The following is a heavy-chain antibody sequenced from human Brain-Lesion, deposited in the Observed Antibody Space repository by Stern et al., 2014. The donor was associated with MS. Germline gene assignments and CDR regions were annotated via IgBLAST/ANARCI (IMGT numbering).Heavy chain of an antibody. CDR3: AGEEDIRYCSGGSCTGNWFDP. D-gene: IGHD2-15*01. CDR1: GGSVSSTSYA. V-gene: IGHV4-39*01. Sequence: QVQLQESGPGLVKPSETLSLTCTVAGGSVSSTSYAWAWIRQPPGKGLEWIGTIYYSGNTYYRPFLTSRLPISLETSNNQFSLQLRCVTAADTAVYYCAGEEDIRYCSGGSCTGNWFDPWGQGTLVTVSS. J-gene: IGHJ5*02. CDR2: IYYSGNT.